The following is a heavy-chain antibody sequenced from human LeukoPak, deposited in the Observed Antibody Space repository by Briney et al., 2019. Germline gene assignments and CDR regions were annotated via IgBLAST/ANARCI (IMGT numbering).Heavy chain of an antibody. Sequence: SETLSLTCTVSGGSISSYYWSWIRQPPGKGLEWIGYIYYSGSTNYNPSLKSRVTISVDTSKNQFSLKLSSVTAADTAVYYCARGRYSYGGAVGDYFDYWGQGTLVTVSS. D-gene: IGHD5-18*01. CDR1: GGSISSYY. J-gene: IGHJ4*02. V-gene: IGHV4-59*01. CDR3: ARGRYSYGGAVGDYFDY. CDR2: IYYSGST.